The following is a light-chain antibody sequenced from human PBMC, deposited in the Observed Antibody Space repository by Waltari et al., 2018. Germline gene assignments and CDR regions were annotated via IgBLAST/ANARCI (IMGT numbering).Light chain of an antibody. CDR2: RDN. V-gene: IGLV10-54*04. J-gene: IGLJ3*02. CDR3: SAWDTSLYVWV. Sequence: QAGLTQPPSVSKGLRQTVTLTCAGDSNNVGNQGAACLQQHQGHPPKLLSYRDNNRPSGISERFSASRSGNTASLTITGLQPEDEADYYCSAWDTSLYVWVFGGGTKVTVL. CDR1: SNNVGNQG.